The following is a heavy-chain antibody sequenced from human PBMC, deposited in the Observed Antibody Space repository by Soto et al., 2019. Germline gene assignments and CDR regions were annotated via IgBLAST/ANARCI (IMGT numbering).Heavy chain of an antibody. CDR3: ARRARPDYYYGMDV. J-gene: IGHJ6*02. CDR1: GFTLSGYA. V-gene: IGHV3-64*01. CDR2: ISSNGVGT. Sequence: GGSLRLSCASSGFTLSGYAMDWVRQAPGKGLEYVSGISSNGVGTYYANSVQGRFTISRDNSKNTVYLQMGSLRPEDMAVYYCARRARPDYYYGMDVWGQGTTVTVSS. D-gene: IGHD6-6*01.